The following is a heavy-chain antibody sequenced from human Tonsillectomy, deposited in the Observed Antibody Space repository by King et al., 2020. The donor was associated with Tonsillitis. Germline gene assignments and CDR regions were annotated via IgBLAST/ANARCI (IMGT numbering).Heavy chain of an antibody. D-gene: IGHD2-15*01. CDR1: GGSFSGYY. CDR2: INHSGST. V-gene: IGHV4-34*01. Sequence: VQLQQWGAGLLKPSETLSLTCAVYGGSFSGYYWSWIRQPPGKGLEWIGEINHSGSTNYNPSLKSRVTISVDTSKNQFSLKLSSVTAADTAVYYCATGRYCSGGSCYSRWFDPWGQGTLVTVSS. J-gene: IGHJ5*02. CDR3: ATGRYCSGGSCYSRWFDP.